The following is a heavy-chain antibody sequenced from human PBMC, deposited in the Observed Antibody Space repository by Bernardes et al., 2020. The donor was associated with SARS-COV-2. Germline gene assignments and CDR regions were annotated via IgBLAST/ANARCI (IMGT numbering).Heavy chain of an antibody. Sequence: GGSLRLSCAASGFTFSTFWMTWVRQAPGKGLEWVANINQDGSETFYVDSVKGRFTISRDNAKNSLFMEMNTLRAEDTALYYCARIYSTSSFDFDYWGQGTLVTVSS. CDR3: ARIYSTSSFDFDY. CDR2: INQDGSET. D-gene: IGHD6-6*01. CDR1: GFTFSTFW. J-gene: IGHJ4*02. V-gene: IGHV3-7*01.